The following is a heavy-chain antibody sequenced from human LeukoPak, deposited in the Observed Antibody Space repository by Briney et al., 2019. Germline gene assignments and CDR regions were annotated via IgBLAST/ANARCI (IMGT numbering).Heavy chain of an antibody. V-gene: IGHV4-34*01. Sequence: SETLSLTCAVYGGSFSGYYWSWIRQPPGKGLEWIGEINHSGSTNYNPSLQSRVTISVDTSKNQLFLKLSSVTAADTAVYYCARDRTMVRGVIITAKDPWGQGTLVTVSS. D-gene: IGHD3-10*01. CDR2: INHSGST. CDR1: GGSFSGYY. J-gene: IGHJ5*02. CDR3: ARDRTMVRGVIITAKDP.